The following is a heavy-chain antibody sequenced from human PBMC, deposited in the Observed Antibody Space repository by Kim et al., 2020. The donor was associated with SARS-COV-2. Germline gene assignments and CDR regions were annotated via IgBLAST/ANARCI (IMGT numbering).Heavy chain of an antibody. V-gene: IGHV3-7*03. J-gene: IGHJ4*02. D-gene: IGHD6-13*01. Sequence: GGSLRLSCAASGFTFSSYWMSWVRQAPGKGLEWVANIKQDGSEKYYVDSVKGRFTISRDNAKNSLYLQMNSLRAEDTAVYYCATYSSSWDQDYFDYWGQGTLVTVSS. CDR1: GFTFSSYW. CDR3: ATYSSSWDQDYFDY. CDR2: IKQDGSEK.